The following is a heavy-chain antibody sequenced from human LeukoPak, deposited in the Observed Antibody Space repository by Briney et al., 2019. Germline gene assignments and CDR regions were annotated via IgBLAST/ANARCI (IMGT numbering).Heavy chain of an antibody. CDR3: ARGLSAIVY. Sequence: SETLSLTCAVYGGSFSGYYWSWIRQPPGKGLEWIGEINHSGSTNYNPSLKNRVAISVDTSRNQFSLKLSSVTAADTAVYYCARGLSAIVYWGQGTLVTVSS. V-gene: IGHV4-34*01. D-gene: IGHD2-15*01. CDR1: GGSFSGYY. CDR2: INHSGST. J-gene: IGHJ4*02.